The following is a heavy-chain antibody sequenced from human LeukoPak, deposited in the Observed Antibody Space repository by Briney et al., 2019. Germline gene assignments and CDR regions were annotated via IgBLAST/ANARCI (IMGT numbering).Heavy chain of an antibody. D-gene: IGHD1-26*01. CDR3: TRDRDSGSHYGY. CDR1: GFSFSNNY. Sequence: GGSLRLSCAGSGFSFSNNYMSWVRQAPGKGLEWVSVSGGSTYYADSVKGRFTISRDNSKNTLYLQMNSLRAEDTAVYYCTRDRDSGSHYGYWGQGTLVIVSS. CDR2: SGGST. V-gene: IGHV3-66*02. J-gene: IGHJ4*02.